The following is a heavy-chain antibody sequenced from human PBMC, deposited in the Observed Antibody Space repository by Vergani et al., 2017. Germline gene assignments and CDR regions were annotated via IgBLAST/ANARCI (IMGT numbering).Heavy chain of an antibody. CDR2: INHSGST. D-gene: IGHD2-2*01. Sequence: QVQLQRWGAGLLKPSETLSLTCAVYGGSFSGYYWSWIRQPPGKGLEWIGEINHSGSTNYNPSLKSRVTISVDTSKNQFSLKLSSVTAADTAVYYCARAAVVVPGSYMDVWGKGTTVTVSS. CDR3: ARAAVVVPGSYMDV. V-gene: IGHV4-34*01. CDR1: GGSFSGYY. J-gene: IGHJ6*03.